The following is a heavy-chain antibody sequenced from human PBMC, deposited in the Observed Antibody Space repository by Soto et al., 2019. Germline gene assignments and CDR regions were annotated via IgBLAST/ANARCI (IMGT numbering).Heavy chain of an antibody. D-gene: IGHD3-16*01. Sequence: QVQLVESGGGVVQPGRSLRLSCAASGFTFSSYGMHWVRQAPGKGLEWVAVIWYDGSNKYYADSVKGRFTISRDNSKNTLYLQMNSLRAEDRAVYYCARVVRGGAFDIWGQGTMVTVSS. V-gene: IGHV3-33*01. CDR3: ARVVRGGAFDI. J-gene: IGHJ3*02. CDR1: GFTFSSYG. CDR2: IWYDGSNK.